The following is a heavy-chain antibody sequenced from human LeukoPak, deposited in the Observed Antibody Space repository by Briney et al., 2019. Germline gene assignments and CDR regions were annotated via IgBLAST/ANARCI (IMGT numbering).Heavy chain of an antibody. V-gene: IGHV4-38-2*02. Sequence: SETLSLTCTVSGYSISSGYYWGWIRQPPGKGLEWIGSIYHSGSTNYNPSLKGRVTISVDTSKNQFSLKLSSVTAADTAVYFCARGPYSYDSSGAFDIWGQGTMVTASS. D-gene: IGHD3-22*01. CDR2: IYHSGST. CDR1: GYSISSGYY. J-gene: IGHJ3*02. CDR3: ARGPYSYDSSGAFDI.